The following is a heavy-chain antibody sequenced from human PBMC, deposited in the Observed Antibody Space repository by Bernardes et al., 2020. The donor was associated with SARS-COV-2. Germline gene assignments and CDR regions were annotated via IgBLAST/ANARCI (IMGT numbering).Heavy chain of an antibody. CDR1: GFTFSSYS. CDR3: ARDRNSSSWYGGWFDP. CDR2: ITTTSSYI. Sequence: GGSLRLSCAASGFTFSSYSMNWVRQAPGKGLEWVSSITTTSSYIYYADSVKGRFTISRDNAKNSLYLQMNSLRAEDTAVYFCARDRNSSSWYGGWFDPWGPGTPVTVSS. D-gene: IGHD6-13*01. J-gene: IGHJ5*02. V-gene: IGHV3-21*01.